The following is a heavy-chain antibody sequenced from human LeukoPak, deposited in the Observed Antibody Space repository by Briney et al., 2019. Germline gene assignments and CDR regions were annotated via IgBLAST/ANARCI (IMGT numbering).Heavy chain of an antibody. J-gene: IGHJ4*02. CDR2: IIPIFGTA. CDR1: GYTFTSYY. D-gene: IGHD3-10*01. V-gene: IGHV1-69*13. Sequence: ASVTVSCTASGYTFTSYYMHWVRQAPGQGLEWMGGIIPIFGTANYAQKFQGRVTITADESTSTAYMELSSLRSEDTAVYYCARGGEASFLDYWGQGTLVTVSS. CDR3: ARGGEASFLDY.